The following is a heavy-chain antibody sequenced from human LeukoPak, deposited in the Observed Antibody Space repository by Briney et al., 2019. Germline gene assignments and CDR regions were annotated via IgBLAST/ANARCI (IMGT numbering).Heavy chain of an antibody. J-gene: IGHJ4*02. V-gene: IGHV4-59*08. CDR1: GGSISSYY. Sequence: PSETLSLTCTVSGGSISSYYWSWIRQPPGKGLEWIGYIYDSGSTNYNPSLKSRVTISVDTSKNQFSLKLSSVTAADTAVYYCARQGYSSGWYDSPFDYWGQGTLVTVSS. D-gene: IGHD6-19*01. CDR3: ARQGYSSGWYDSPFDY. CDR2: IYDSGST.